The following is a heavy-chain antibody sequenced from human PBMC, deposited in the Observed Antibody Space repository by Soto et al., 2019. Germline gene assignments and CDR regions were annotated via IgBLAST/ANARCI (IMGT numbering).Heavy chain of an antibody. V-gene: IGHV1-69*06. D-gene: IGHD3-3*01. Sequence: SVKVSCKASGGTFSSYAISWVRQAPGQGLEWMGGIIPIFGTANYAQKFQGRVTITADKSTSTAYMELSSLRSEDTAVYYCARDRPYYDFWSGYYTGSWFDPWGQGTLVTVSS. CDR3: ARDRPYYDFWSGYYTGSWFDP. J-gene: IGHJ5*02. CDR1: GGTFSSYA. CDR2: IIPIFGTA.